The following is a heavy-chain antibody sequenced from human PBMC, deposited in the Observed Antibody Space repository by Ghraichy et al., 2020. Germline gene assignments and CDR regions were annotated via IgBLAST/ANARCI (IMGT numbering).Heavy chain of an antibody. CDR3: ARIRGSPYYYYYYMDV. V-gene: IGHV2-26*01. CDR1: GFSLSNVRMG. Sequence: SGPTLVKPTETLTLTCTVSGFSLSNVRMGVSWIRQPPGKALEWLAHIFSNDEKSYSTSLKSRLTISKDTSKSQVVLTMTNMDPVDTATYYCARIRGSPYYYYYYMDVWGKGTTVTVSS. J-gene: IGHJ6*03. D-gene: IGHD3-10*01. CDR2: IFSNDEK.